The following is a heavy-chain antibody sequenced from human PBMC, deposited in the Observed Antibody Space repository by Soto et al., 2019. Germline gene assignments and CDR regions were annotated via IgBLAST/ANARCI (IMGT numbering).Heavy chain of an antibody. CDR1: GYTFTSYG. J-gene: IGHJ6*02. CDR2: ISAYNGNT. V-gene: IGHV1-18*01. Sequence: ASVKVSCKASGYTFTSYGISWVRQAPGQGLEWMGWISAYNGNTNYAQKLQGRVTMTTDTSTSTAYMELRSLRTDDTAVYYCARDFGPLLSSSSDYRMDCWGQGTTVTVSS. D-gene: IGHD6-6*01. CDR3: ARDFGPLLSSSSDYRMDC.